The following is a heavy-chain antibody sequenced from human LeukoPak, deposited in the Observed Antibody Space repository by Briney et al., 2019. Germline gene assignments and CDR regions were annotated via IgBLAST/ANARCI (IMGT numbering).Heavy chain of an antibody. CDR1: GFSVSSSY. Sequence: GSLRLSCAASGFSVSSSYMNWVRQAPGRGLEWVAVIYSGESTNYADSVKGRFTISRDSSKNTLYLQMNSLRAEDTAVYYCARASGIDYTDMPDYWGQGTLVTVSS. CDR2: IYSGEST. V-gene: IGHV3-53*01. D-gene: IGHD1-26*01. CDR3: ARASGIDYTDMPDY. J-gene: IGHJ4*02.